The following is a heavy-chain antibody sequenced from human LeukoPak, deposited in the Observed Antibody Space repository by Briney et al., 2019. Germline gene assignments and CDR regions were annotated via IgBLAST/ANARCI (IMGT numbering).Heavy chain of an antibody. Sequence: SETLSLTCTVSGDSIINYYWSWIRQSPGKGLEWIVYIYYSGSTKYNPSLKSRVTISVDTSKNQFSLKLSSVTAADTAVYYCARHRGSGSPYFDYWGQGTLVTVSS. J-gene: IGHJ4*02. CDR2: IYYSGST. D-gene: IGHD3-10*01. V-gene: IGHV4-59*08. CDR3: ARHRGSGSPYFDY. CDR1: GDSIINYY.